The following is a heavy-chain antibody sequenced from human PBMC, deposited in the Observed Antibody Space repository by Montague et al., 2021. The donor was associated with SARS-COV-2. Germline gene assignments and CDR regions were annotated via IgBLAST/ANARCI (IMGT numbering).Heavy chain of an antibody. CDR2: INDRGVTNY. CDR1: GESFSGFF. D-gene: IGHD4-23*01. CDR3: ARWDPQTLTLIGLRGKSARDY. Sequence: SETLSLTCAVYGESFSGFFWSWIRQPPGKGLEWIAEINDRGVTNYNYNPSLGSRVTISADASKSQFSLKLTSVTAADTGVYYCARWDPQTLTLIGLRGKSARDYWGQGTLVTVSS. J-gene: IGHJ4*02. V-gene: IGHV4-34*01.